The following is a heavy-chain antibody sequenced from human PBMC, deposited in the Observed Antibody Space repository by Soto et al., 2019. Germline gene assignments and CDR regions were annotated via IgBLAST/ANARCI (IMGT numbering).Heavy chain of an antibody. V-gene: IGHV1-2*02. Sequence: ASVKVSCKASGYTFTGYYMHWVRQAPGQGLEWMGWINPNSGGTNYAQKFQGGVTMTRDTSISTAYMELSRLRSDDTAVYYCARDLSYYDSSGYNWFDPWGQGTMVTVSS. CDR2: INPNSGGT. CDR3: ARDLSYYDSSGYNWFDP. D-gene: IGHD3-22*01. J-gene: IGHJ5*02. CDR1: GYTFTGYY.